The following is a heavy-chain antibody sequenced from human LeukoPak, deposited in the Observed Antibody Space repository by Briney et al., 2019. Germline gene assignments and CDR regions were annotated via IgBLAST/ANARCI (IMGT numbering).Heavy chain of an antibody. CDR2: IYTSGST. J-gene: IGHJ4*02. CDR3: ASFQNYYDSSGYHLADY. CDR1: GGSISSYY. V-gene: IGHV4-4*07. Sequence: SETLSLTCTVSGGSISSYYWSWIRQPAGKGLEWIGRIYTSGSTNYNPSLKSRVTISVDTSKNQFSLKLSSVTAADTAVYYCASFQNYYDSSGYHLADYWGQGTLVTVSS. D-gene: IGHD3-22*01.